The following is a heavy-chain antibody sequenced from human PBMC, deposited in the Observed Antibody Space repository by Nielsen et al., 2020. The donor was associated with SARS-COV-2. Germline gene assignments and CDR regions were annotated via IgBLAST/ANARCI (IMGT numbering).Heavy chain of an antibody. D-gene: IGHD2-15*01. V-gene: IGHV3-74*01. J-gene: IGHJ3*02. CDR3: ASRYCSGGSCYPDAFDI. CDR1: GFTFSSYW. Sequence: GESLKISCAAFGFTFSSYWMHWVRQAPGKGLVWVSRINSDGSSTSHADSVKGQFTISRDNAKNTLYLQMNSLKTEDTAVYYCASRYCSGGSCYPDAFDIWGQGTMVTISS. CDR2: INSDGSST.